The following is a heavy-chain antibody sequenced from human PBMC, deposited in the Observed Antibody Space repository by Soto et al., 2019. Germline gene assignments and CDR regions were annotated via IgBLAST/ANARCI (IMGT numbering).Heavy chain of an antibody. Sequence: QVQLVESGGGVVQPGRSLRLSCAASGFIFSTYAMHWVRQAPGQGLEWVAVISNDGRNIHYVDSVKGRFTISRDNPKNTLALQMNSLRAEDTAVYYCVKGRGMDSGYDYTLYHWGQGTLVTVSS. D-gene: IGHD5-12*01. CDR1: GFIFSTYA. J-gene: IGHJ5*02. V-gene: IGHV3-30*18. CDR3: VKGRGMDSGYDYTLYH. CDR2: ISNDGRNI.